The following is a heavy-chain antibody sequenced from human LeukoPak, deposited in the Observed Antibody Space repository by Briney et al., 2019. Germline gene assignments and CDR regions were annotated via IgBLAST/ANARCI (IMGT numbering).Heavy chain of an antibody. D-gene: IGHD6-13*01. J-gene: IGHJ4*02. CDR3: ARGYSPHDY. CDR1: GGSFSGYY. Sequence: SETLSLTCAVYGGSFSGYYWSWIRQPPGKGLEWIGEINHSGSTNYNPSLKSRVTISVDTSKNQFSLKLSSVTAADTAVYYCARGYSPHDYWGQGTLVTASS. CDR2: INHSGST. V-gene: IGHV4-34*01.